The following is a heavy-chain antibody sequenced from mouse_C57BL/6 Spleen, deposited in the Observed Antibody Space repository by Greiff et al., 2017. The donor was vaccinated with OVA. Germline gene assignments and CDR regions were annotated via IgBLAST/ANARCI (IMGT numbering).Heavy chain of an antibody. CDR1: GYTFTSYW. V-gene: IGHV1-59*01. D-gene: IGHD1-1*01. CDR2: IDPSDSYT. CDR3: ARDYYGSSYYFDY. Sequence: VQLQQPGAELVRPGTSVKLSCKASGYTFTSYWMHWVKQRPGQGLEWIGVIDPSDSYTNYNQKFKGKATLTVDTSSSTAYMQLSSLTSEDSAVYYCARDYYGSSYYFDYWGKGTTLTVSS. J-gene: IGHJ2*01.